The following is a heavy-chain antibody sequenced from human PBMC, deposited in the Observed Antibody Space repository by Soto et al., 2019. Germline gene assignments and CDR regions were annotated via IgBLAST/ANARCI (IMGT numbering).Heavy chain of an antibody. CDR3: ASDKDRQHLGGNYYYILDV. CDR2: IMPIFRTP. J-gene: IGHJ6*02. Sequence: QVQLEQSGAEVKKPGSSVKVSCKASGGTFSNSAISWVRQAPGQGLEWMGGIMPIFRTPDYAQRFQGRVTITADESTSTAYMEVSGLRPDDTAVYYCASDKDRQHLGGNYYYILDVWGQGTTVTVSS. CDR1: GGTFSNSA. V-gene: IGHV1-69*12.